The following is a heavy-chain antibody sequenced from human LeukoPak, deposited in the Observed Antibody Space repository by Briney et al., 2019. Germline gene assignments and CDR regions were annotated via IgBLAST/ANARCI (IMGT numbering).Heavy chain of an antibody. V-gene: IGHV4-61*01. CDR1: SVSVSSGSSY. CDR3: ARVLPYFFDKSGDAFDI. CDR2: LYYSGST. Sequence: SETLSLTCTVSSVSVSSGSSYWSWIRQPPGKGLEWIGYLYYSGSTNYNPSLKSRVTISVDTSKNQFSLKLSSVTAADTAVYYCARVLPYFFDKSGDAFDIWGQVTMVTVSS. J-gene: IGHJ3*02. D-gene: IGHD3-22*01.